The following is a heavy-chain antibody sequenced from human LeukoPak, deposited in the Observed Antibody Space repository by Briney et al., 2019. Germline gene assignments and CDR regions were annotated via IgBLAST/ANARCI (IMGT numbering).Heavy chain of an antibody. J-gene: IGHJ4*02. Sequence: ASVKVSCKASGYTFTSYGISWVRQAPGQGLEWMGWISAYNGNTNYAQKLQGRVTMTTDTSTSTAYMELRSLRSDDTAVYYCARRVGQYCSSTSCYIFDYWGQGTRVTVSS. CDR2: ISAYNGNT. CDR3: ARRVGQYCSSTSCYIFDY. V-gene: IGHV1-18*01. CDR1: GYTFTSYG. D-gene: IGHD2-2*02.